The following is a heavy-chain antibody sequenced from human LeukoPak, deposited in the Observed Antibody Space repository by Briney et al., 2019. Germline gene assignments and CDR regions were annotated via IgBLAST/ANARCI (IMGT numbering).Heavy chain of an antibody. J-gene: IGHJ4*02. CDR3: AKGQSASSTFDC. CDR2: IRGSSDVI. V-gene: IGHV3-23*01. CDR1: GFTFSSHA. Sequence: PGGSLRLSCAASGFTFSSHAMCWVRQAPGKGLEWVSLIRGSSDVIEYADSVRGRFTISRDNSKNTVSLQLNNLRAEDTALYYCAKGQSASSTFDCWGQGTLVTVSS.